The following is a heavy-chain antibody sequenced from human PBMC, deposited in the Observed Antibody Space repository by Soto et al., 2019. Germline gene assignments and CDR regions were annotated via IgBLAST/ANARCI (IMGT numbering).Heavy chain of an antibody. Sequence: GGSLRLSCAASGISFSHYWMTWVRQAPGKGLEWVANVKQDGSGKYYVDSVTGRVTISRDNAKNSLYLQMNSLRAEDTALYYCATAGVGITTGDFHYWGQGXLVTVSS. CDR3: ATAGVGITTGDFHY. J-gene: IGHJ4*02. D-gene: IGHD1-26*01. V-gene: IGHV3-7*01. CDR2: VKQDGSGK. CDR1: GISFSHYW.